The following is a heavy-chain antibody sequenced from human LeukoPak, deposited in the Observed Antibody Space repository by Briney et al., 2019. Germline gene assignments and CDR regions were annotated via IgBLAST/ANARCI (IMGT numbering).Heavy chain of an antibody. D-gene: IGHD1-1*01. J-gene: IGHJ4*02. CDR2: IYYRGST. Sequence: SETLSLTCTVSGGSISSYFWSWIRQPPGKGLEWIAYIYYRGSTNYNPSLKSRVTISVDTSKNQFSLKLSSVTAADTAVYYCARRTTGTGPFDYWGQGTLVTVSS. V-gene: IGHV4-59*08. CDR3: ARRTTGTGPFDY. CDR1: GGSISSYF.